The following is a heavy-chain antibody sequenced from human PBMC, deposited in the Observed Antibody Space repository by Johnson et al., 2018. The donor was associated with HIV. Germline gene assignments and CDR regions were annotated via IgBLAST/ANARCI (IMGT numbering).Heavy chain of an antibody. CDR3: ANGKDVHYNFWCGSETAFDI. Sequence: QVQLVESGGGVVQPGGSLRLSCVASGFSFSSYGTHWVRQAPGKGLEWVAFIRYDGSDKYYADSVKGRFNISRDNSNNTLYLQVSSLRPEDTGVYYCANGKDVHYNFWCGSETAFDIWGQGTMVTVSS. J-gene: IGHJ3*02. V-gene: IGHV3-30*02. CDR2: IRYDGSDK. CDR1: GFSFSSYG. D-gene: IGHD3-3*01.